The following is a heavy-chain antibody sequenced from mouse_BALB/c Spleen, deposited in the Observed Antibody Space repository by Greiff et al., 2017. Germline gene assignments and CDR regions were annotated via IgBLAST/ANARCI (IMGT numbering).Heavy chain of an antibody. D-gene: IGHD4-1*01. J-gene: IGHJ4*01. CDR3: ASLELGRAAMDY. CDR2: ISSGGSYT. V-gene: IGHV5-9-3*01. CDR1: GFTFSSYA. Sequence: EVKLQESGGGLVKPGGSLKLSCAASGFTFSSYAMSWVRQTPEKRLEWVATISSGGSYTYYPDSVKGRFTISRDNAKNTLYLQMSSLRSEDTAMYYCASLELGRAAMDYWGQGTSVTVSS.